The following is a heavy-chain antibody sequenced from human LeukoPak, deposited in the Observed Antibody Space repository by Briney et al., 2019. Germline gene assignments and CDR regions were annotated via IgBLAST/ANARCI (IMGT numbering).Heavy chain of an antibody. CDR1: GGSFSGYY. CDR3: ARGRRYFDWSRQYYFDY. V-gene: IGHV4-34*01. D-gene: IGHD3-9*01. Sequence: KTSETLSLTCAVYGGSFSGYYWSWIRQPPGKGLEWIGEINDSGSTNYNPSLKSRVTISVDTSKNQFSLKLSSVTAADTAVYYCARGRRYFDWSRQYYFDYWGQGTLVTVSS. CDR2: INDSGST. J-gene: IGHJ4*02.